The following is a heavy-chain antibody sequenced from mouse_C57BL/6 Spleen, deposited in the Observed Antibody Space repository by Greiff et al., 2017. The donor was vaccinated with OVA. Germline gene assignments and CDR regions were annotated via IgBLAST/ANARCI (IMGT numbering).Heavy chain of an antibody. CDR3: ARDAVYYGSSPYWYFDV. CDR2: ISDGGSYT. D-gene: IGHD1-1*01. CDR1: GFTFSSYA. J-gene: IGHJ1*03. V-gene: IGHV5-4*01. Sequence: EVQLVESGGGLVKPGGSLKLSCAASGFTFSSYAMSWVRQTPEKRLEWVATISDGGSYTYYPDNVKGRFTISRDNAKNNLYLQMSHLKSEDTAMYYCARDAVYYGSSPYWYFDVWGTGTTVTVSS.